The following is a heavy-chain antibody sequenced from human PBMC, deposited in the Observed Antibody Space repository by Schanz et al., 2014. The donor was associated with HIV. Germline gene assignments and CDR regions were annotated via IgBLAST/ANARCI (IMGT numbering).Heavy chain of an antibody. CDR3: ARGLPRFAVTTLDS. Sequence: VQLVESGGGVVQPGRSLRLSCAASGFTFNYYGMHWVRQAPGKGLKWISYINSNGYTTYYADSVKGRFTISRDNAKNSLYLQMNSLRAEDTAVYYCARGLPRFAVTTLDSWGQGTLVTVSS. V-gene: IGHV3-48*04. CDR2: INSNGYTT. D-gene: IGHD4-17*01. CDR1: GFTFNYYG. J-gene: IGHJ4*02.